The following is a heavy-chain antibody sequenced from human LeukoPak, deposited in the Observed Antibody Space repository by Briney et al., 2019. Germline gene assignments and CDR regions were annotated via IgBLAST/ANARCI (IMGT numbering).Heavy chain of an antibody. CDR2: VSGSSTYI. D-gene: IGHD1-26*01. V-gene: IGHV3-21*01. CDR3: ARDLWELLLSGTGDAFDI. J-gene: IGHJ3*02. CDR1: GFTFSRYT. Sequence: GGSLSLSCAASGFTFSRYTMNWVRQAPGQGLELVSSVSGSSTYINYADSVKGRFTISRDSAKNSLFLQMNSLRAEDTAVYYCARDLWELLLSGTGDAFDIWGQGTMVTVSS.